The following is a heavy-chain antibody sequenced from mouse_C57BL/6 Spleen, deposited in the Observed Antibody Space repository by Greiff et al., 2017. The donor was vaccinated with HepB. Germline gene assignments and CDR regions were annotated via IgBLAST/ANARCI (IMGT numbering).Heavy chain of an antibody. CDR2: IDPSDSYT. V-gene: IGHV1-69*01. D-gene: IGHD2-3*01. J-gene: IGHJ3*01. Sequence: VQLQQPGAELVMPGASVKLSCKASGYTFTSYWMHWVKQRPGQGLEWIGEIDPSDSYTNYNQKFKGKSTLTVDKSSSTAYMQLSSLTSEDSAVYYCARWEDGWFAYWGQGTLVTVSA. CDR3: ARWEDGWFAY. CDR1: GYTFTSYW.